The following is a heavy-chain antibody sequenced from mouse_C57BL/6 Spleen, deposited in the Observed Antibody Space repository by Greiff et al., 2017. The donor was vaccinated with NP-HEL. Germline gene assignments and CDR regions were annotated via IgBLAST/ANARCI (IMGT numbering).Heavy chain of an antibody. J-gene: IGHJ3*01. Sequence: VQLQQSGPELVKPGASVKISCTASGYAFSSSWMNWVKQRPGKGLEWIGWIYTGDGNTNYKGNVKGKVTLTADKSSSTAYMQLSSLTSEDSAVYFCARSGSSPAWFAYWGQGTLVTVSA. D-gene: IGHD1-1*01. CDR2: IYTGDGNT. V-gene: IGHV1-82*01. CDR1: GYAFSSSW. CDR3: ARSGSSPAWFAY.